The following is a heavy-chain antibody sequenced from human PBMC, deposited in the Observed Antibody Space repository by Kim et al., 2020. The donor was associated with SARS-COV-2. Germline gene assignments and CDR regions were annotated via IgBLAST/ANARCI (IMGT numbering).Heavy chain of an antibody. J-gene: IGHJ4*02. CDR2: INQGGTEK. CDR3: ARTHYGDYV. Sequence: GGSLRLSCAASGFTFSTYWMTWVRQAPGKGLEWVANINQGGTEKYYVDSVKGRFTISRDNAKNSLFLDVNSLRVEDTAVSYCARTHYGDYVWGQGTLVT. V-gene: IGHV3-7*01. D-gene: IGHD4-17*01. CDR1: GFTFSTYW.